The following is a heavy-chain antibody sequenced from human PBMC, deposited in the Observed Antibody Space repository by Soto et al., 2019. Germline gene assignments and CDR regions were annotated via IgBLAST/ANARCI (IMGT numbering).Heavy chain of an antibody. J-gene: IGHJ4*02. CDR2: INHSGST. D-gene: IGHD3-10*01. CDR3: ARGSGSGPYYFDY. CDR1: GGSFSGYY. Sequence: TSETLSLTCAVYGGSFSGYYWSWIRQPPGKGLEWIGEINHSGSTNYNPSLKSRVTISVDTSKNQFSLKLSSVTAADTAVYYCARGSGSGPYYFDYWGQGTLVTVSS. V-gene: IGHV4-34*01.